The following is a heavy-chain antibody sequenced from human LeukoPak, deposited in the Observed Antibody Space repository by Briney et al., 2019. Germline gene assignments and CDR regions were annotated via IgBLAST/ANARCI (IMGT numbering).Heavy chain of an antibody. CDR3: ARDLGYYYDSSGYSYNWFDP. Sequence: ASVKVSCKASGYTFTSYYMHWVRQAPGQGLEWMGWINPNSGGTNYAQKFQGRVTMTRDTSISTAYMELSRLRSDDTAVYYCARDLGYYYDSSGYSYNWFDPWGQGTLVTVSS. D-gene: IGHD3-22*01. CDR2: INPNSGGT. CDR1: GYTFTSYY. J-gene: IGHJ5*02. V-gene: IGHV1-2*02.